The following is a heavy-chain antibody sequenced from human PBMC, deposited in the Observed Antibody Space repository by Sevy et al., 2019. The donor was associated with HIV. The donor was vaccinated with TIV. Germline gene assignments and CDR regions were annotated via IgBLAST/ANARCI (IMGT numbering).Heavy chain of an antibody. D-gene: IGHD3-10*01. CDR1: GYYFTGYY. CDR2: INPNGGGT. Sequence: ASVKVSCKASGYYFTGYYVHWVRQAPGQGLEWMGWINPNGGGTNIGQKFHGRVTMSRDTSITTAYMELIRLRSNDTGVYDCARSVYGSGTHLNDYWGQGTLVTVSS. V-gene: IGHV1-2*02. J-gene: IGHJ4*02. CDR3: ARSVYGSGTHLNDY.